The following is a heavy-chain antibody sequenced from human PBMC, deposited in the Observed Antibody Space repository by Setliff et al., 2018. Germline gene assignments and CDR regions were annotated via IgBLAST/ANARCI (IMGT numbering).Heavy chain of an antibody. D-gene: IGHD3-9*01. V-gene: IGHV3-30*02. J-gene: IGHJ6*02. CDR3: AKDYYDILSAAGMDV. Sequence: GGSLRLSCAASGFTFSSYGMYWVRQAPGKGLEWVVFIRYDGSNKYYADSVKGRFTISRDNSKKPLYLQMNSLRAEETAVYYCAKDYYDILSAAGMDVWGQGTTVTVSS. CDR1: GFTFSSYG. CDR2: IRYDGSNK.